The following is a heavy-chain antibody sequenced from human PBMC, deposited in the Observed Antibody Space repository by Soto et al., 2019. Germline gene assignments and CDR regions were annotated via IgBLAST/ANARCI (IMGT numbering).Heavy chain of an antibody. CDR2: IYYSGST. CDR1: GGSISSYY. D-gene: IGHD5-18*01. J-gene: IGHJ6*02. CDR3: ARDVDTAMVITLPVPFNYGREV. V-gene: IGHV4-59*01. Sequence: SETLSLTCTVSGGSISSYYWSWIRQPPGKGLEWIGYIYYSGSTNYNPSLKSRVTISVDTSKNQFSLKLSSVTAADTAVYYCARDVDTAMVITLPVPFNYGREVWGQGTTVTVS.